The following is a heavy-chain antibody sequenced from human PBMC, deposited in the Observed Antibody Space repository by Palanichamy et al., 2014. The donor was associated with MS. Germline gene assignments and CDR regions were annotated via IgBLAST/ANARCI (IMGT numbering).Heavy chain of an antibody. Sequence: QVQLQQWGAGLLKPSATLSLTCAVQGGSFSGYFWSWIRQPPGKGLEWIGEINHSGSTDYNPSLKSRVSMSVDTSKNQFSLKLTSVTAADTAVYYRARMSTYYFYAMDVWGQGTTVTVSS. CDR3: ARMSTYYFYAMDV. J-gene: IGHJ6*02. CDR2: INHSGST. D-gene: IGHD5/OR15-5a*01. CDR1: GGSFSGYF. V-gene: IGHV4-34*01.